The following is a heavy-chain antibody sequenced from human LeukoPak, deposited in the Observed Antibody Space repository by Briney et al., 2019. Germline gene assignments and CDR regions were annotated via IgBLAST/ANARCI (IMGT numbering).Heavy chain of an antibody. CDR2: ISYDGSNK. CDR3: ARGAERRPFDY. J-gene: IGHJ4*02. V-gene: IGHV3-30-3*01. CDR1: GFTFSSYA. D-gene: IGHD1-1*01. Sequence: PGGSLRFSCAASGFTFSSYAMHWVRQAPGKGLEWVAVISYDGSNKYYADSVKGRFTISRDNSKNTLYLQMNSLRAEDTAVYYCARGAERRPFDYWGQGTLVTVSS.